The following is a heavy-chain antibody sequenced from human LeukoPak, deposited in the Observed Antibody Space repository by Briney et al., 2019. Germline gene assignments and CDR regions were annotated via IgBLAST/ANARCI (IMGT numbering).Heavy chain of an antibody. CDR3: ATNARVGATRGYYFDY. Sequence: GGSLRLSCAASGFTFSSYAMSWVRQAPGKGLEWVSAISGSGGSTYYADSVKGRFTISRDNSKNTLYLQMNSLRAEDTAVYYCATNARVGATRGYYFDYWGQGTLVTVSS. V-gene: IGHV3-23*01. CDR1: GFTFSSYA. CDR2: ISGSGGST. D-gene: IGHD1-26*01. J-gene: IGHJ4*02.